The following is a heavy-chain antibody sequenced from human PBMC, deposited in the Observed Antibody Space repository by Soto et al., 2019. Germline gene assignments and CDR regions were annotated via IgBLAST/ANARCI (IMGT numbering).Heavy chain of an antibody. D-gene: IGHD3-22*01. CDR2: IYYSGST. J-gene: IGHJ4*02. CDR3: AGTRRDSSGYSSGLGPIDY. CDR1: GGSISSYY. V-gene: IGHV4-59*01. Sequence: SETLSLTCTVSGGSISSYYWSWIRQPPGKGLEWIGYIYYSGSTNYNPSLKSRVTISVDTSKNQFSLKLSSVTAADTAVYYCAGTRRDSSGYSSGLGPIDYWGQGTLVTVSS.